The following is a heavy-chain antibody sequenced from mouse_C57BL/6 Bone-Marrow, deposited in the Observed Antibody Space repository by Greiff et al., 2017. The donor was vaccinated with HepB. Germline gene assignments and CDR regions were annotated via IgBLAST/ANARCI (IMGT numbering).Heavy chain of an antibody. CDR2: ISSGSSPI. CDR1: GFTFSDYG. V-gene: IGHV5-17*01. J-gene: IGHJ3*01. CDR3: ARGYYGPYGGFAY. Sequence: EVMLVESGGGLVKPGGSLKLSCAASGFTFSDYGMHWVRQAPEKGLEWVAYISSGSSPIYYADTVKGRFTISRDNAKNTLFLQMTSLRSEDTAMYYCARGYYGPYGGFAYWGQGTLVTVSA. D-gene: IGHD2-1*01.